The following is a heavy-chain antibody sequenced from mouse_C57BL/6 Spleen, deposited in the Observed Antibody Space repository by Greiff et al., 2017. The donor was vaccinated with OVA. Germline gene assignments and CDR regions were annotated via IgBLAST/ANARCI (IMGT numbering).Heavy chain of an antibody. CDR3: ARGGYGSSYDYFDY. Sequence: EVKLVESEGGLVQPGSSMKLSCTASGFTFSDYYMAWVRQVPEKGLEWVAHINYDGSSTYYLDSLKSRFIISRDNAKNILYLQMSSLKSEDTATYYCARGGYGSSYDYFDYWGQGTTLTVSS. D-gene: IGHD1-1*01. V-gene: IGHV5-16*01. J-gene: IGHJ2*01. CDR2: INYDGSST. CDR1: GFTFSDYY.